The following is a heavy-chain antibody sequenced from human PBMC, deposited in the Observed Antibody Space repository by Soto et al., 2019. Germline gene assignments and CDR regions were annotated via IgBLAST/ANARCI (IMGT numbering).Heavy chain of an antibody. Sequence: SETLSLTCAVYGGSFSGYYWSWIRQPPGEGLEWIGEINHSGSTNYNLSLKSRVTISVDTSKNQFSLKLSSVTAADTAVYYCARGGHYWGQGTLVTVSS. J-gene: IGHJ4*02. CDR3: ARGGHY. CDR2: INHSGST. CDR1: GGSFSGYY. V-gene: IGHV4-34*01.